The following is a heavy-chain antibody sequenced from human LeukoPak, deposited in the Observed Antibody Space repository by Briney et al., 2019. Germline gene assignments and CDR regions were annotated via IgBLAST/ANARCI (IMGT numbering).Heavy chain of an antibody. D-gene: IGHD5-18*01. CDR3: ARGAVDTAMGDFDY. Sequence: ASVTVSCKASGYTFTSYGISWVRQAPGQGGEWMGWISAYNGNTNYAQNLQGSVTMTTDTSTSTAYMELRSLRSDDTAVYYCARGAVDTAMGDFDYWGQGTLVTVSS. V-gene: IGHV1-18*01. J-gene: IGHJ4*02. CDR1: GYTFTSYG. CDR2: ISAYNGNT.